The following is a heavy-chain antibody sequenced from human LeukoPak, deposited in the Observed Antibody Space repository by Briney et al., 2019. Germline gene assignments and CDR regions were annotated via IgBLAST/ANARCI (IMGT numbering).Heavy chain of an antibody. Sequence: SETLSLTCIVSRGSISSGSYYWSWIRQPPGKGLEWIGYINHSGSSYYNPSLKSRVAISVDRSKNQFSLNLRSATATDSAVYYCATLSDEGGYYFDLWGQGTLVAVSS. CDR3: ATLSDEGGYYFDL. CDR1: RGSISSGSYY. D-gene: IGHD3-16*01. V-gene: IGHV4-30-2*01. J-gene: IGHJ4*02. CDR2: INHSGSS.